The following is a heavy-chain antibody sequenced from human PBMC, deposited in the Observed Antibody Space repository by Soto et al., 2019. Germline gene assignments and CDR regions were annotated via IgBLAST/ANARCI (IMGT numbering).Heavy chain of an antibody. CDR2: IIPILGIA. CDR1: GGTFSSYT. V-gene: IGHV1-69*04. Sequence: ASVKVSCKASGGTFSSYTISWVRQAPGQGLEWMGRIIPILGIANYAQKYQGRVTNTADKTTSTTYKEQSRQKTEDTAVYYCARDGQGSGSLKAYGMDVWGQGTTVTVSS. D-gene: IGHD3-10*01. J-gene: IGHJ6*02. CDR3: ARDGQGSGSLKAYGMDV.